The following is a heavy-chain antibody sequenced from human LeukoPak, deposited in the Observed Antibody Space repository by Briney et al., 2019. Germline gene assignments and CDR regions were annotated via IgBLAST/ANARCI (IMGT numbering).Heavy chain of an antibody. D-gene: IGHD6-19*01. J-gene: IGHJ5*02. CDR1: GFTFSNAW. V-gene: IGHV3-33*08. CDR2: IWYDGSNK. Sequence: GGSLRLSCAASGFTFSNAWMNWVRQAPGKGLEWVAVIWYDGSNKYYADSVKGRFTISRDNSKNTLYPQMNSLRAEDTAVYYCARGPVGSGWYNWFDPWGQGTLVTVSS. CDR3: ARGPVGSGWYNWFDP.